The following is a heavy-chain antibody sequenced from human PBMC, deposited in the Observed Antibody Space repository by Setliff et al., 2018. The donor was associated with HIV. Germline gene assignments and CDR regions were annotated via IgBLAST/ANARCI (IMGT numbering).Heavy chain of an antibody. D-gene: IGHD6-13*01. CDR1: GFTFRSFA. V-gene: IGHV3-23*01. CDR2: ISGGGGST. J-gene: IGHJ4*01. Sequence: PGGSLRLSCAASGFTFRSFAMSWVRQAPGKGLEWVSSISGGGGSTFYADSVKGRFTISRDSSKNTLSLQMNSLRAEDTAVYYCAKQVATAADYYFDCWGQGTLVAVSS. CDR3: AKQVATAADYYFDC.